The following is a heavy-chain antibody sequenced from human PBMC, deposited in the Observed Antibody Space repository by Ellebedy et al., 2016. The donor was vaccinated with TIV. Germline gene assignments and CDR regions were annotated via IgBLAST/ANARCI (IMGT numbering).Heavy chain of an antibody. V-gene: IGHV4-4*07. Sequence: SETLSLXXTVFGDSLNFFYWSWVRQPAGKGLEWIGHIYTSGSTNYNPSLKSRVTMSVDTSKNQSSLKLKSVTDADTAVYYCARDREIAFYYYMDVWGKGTTVTVSS. D-gene: IGHD2-21*01. J-gene: IGHJ6*03. CDR2: IYTSGST. CDR3: ARDREIAFYYYMDV. CDR1: GDSLNFFY.